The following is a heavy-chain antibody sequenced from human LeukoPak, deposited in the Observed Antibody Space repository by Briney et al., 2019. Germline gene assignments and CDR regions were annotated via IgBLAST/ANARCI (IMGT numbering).Heavy chain of an antibody. CDR3: AHSLTEDYYDSSGFPFDP. CDR2: IYWDDDK. Sequence: SGPTLVKPTQTLTLTCTFSGFSLSTSGVGVGWIRQPPGKALEWLALIYWDDDKRYSPSLKSRLTITKDTSKSQVVLTMTNMDPVDTATYYCAHSLTEDYYDSSGFPFDPWGQGTLVTVSS. CDR1: GFSLSTSGVG. D-gene: IGHD3-22*01. J-gene: IGHJ5*02. V-gene: IGHV2-5*02.